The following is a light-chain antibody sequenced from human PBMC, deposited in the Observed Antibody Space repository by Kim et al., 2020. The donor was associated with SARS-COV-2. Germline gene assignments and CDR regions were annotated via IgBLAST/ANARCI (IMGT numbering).Light chain of an antibody. CDR1: RNIRNN. V-gene: IGKV3-15*01. Sequence: VDPGEAATLSCRAIRNIRNNFAWYQHTPRLSPRLRISSESTRATGVPARFSGGGFGTEFTLTISSLQSEDFAVYYCQQYHNWPRTFGQGTRVDIK. CDR2: SES. CDR3: QQYHNWPRT. J-gene: IGKJ1*01.